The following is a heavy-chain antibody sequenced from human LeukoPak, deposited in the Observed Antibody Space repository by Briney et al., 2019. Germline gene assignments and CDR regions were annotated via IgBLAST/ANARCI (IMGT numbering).Heavy chain of an antibody. CDR2: IDPNSGGT. V-gene: IGHV1-2*02. CDR3: AREGRSSTSLDY. Sequence: GASVKVSCKASGYTFTGYYMHWVRQAPGQGLEWMGWIDPNSGGTNYAQKLQGRVTMTRDTSISTAYMDLSRLTSDDTAVDDCAREGRSSTSLDYWGQGTLVTVSS. J-gene: IGHJ4*02. CDR1: GYTFTGYY. D-gene: IGHD2-2*01.